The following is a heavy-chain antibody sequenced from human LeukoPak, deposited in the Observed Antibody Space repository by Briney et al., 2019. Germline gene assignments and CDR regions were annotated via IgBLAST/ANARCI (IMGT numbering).Heavy chain of an antibody. D-gene: IGHD3-10*01. CDR2: IHYSGRT. CDR3: ARHPSYYYGSGSPDY. CDR1: GDSISDSAYY. V-gene: IGHV4-39*01. Sequence: PSETPSLTCTVSGDSISDSAYYWGWIRQPPGKGLDWIGSIHYSGRTYYNPSLNSRVTISVDTSKNQFSLKLTSVTATDTAVYFCARHPSYYYGSGSPDYWGRGTLVTVSS. J-gene: IGHJ4*02.